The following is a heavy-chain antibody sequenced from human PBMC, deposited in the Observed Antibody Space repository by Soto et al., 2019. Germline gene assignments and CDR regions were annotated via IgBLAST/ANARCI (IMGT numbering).Heavy chain of an antibody. J-gene: IGHJ6*02. Sequence: QAQMVQSGAELKEPGTSVKVSCKASGYTFTTYGVSWVRQAPGQGLEWVGEISTHTGDTLYAQKFKGRVTVTTDTASSTVYMEVRSLRSDDTAVYYCARDVGVVAYGPDIRGMDVWGQGTTVTVSS. CDR1: GYTFTTYG. V-gene: IGHV1-18*01. D-gene: IGHD4-17*01. CDR2: ISTHTGDT. CDR3: ARDVGVVAYGPDIRGMDV.